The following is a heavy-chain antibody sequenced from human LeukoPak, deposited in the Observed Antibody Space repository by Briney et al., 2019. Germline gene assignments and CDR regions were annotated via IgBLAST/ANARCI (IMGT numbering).Heavy chain of an antibody. CDR1: GGSISSYY. CDR2: IYYSGST. V-gene: IGHV4-59*01. D-gene: IGHD2-2*01. J-gene: IGHJ6*04. Sequence: SETLSLTCTVSGGSISSYYWSWIRQPPGKGLGWIGYIYYSGSTNYNPSLKSRVTISVDTSKNQFSMKLSSVTAADTAVYYCARDVGYCSSTSCWAYGMDVWGKGTTVTVSS. CDR3: ARDVGYCSSTSCWAYGMDV.